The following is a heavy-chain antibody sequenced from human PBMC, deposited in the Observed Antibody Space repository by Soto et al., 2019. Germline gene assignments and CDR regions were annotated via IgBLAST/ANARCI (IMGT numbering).Heavy chain of an antibody. CDR3: ARDSSGYLGFDH. D-gene: IGHD3-22*01. CDR1: GFSLSTRGVG. Sequence: QITLQESGPTLVKPTQTLTLTCTFSGFSLSTRGVGVGWIRQPPGKALEWLALIYWDDDKRYSPSLKNRLTINKDTSKNQVVLTMANMDPVDTATYYCARDSSGYLGFDHWGQGTLVTVSS. CDR2: IYWDDDK. J-gene: IGHJ4*02. V-gene: IGHV2-5*02.